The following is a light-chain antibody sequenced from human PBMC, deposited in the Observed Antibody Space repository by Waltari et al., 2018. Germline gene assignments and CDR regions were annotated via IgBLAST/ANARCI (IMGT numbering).Light chain of an antibody. CDR3: SSYASSSTPYV. V-gene: IGLV2-14*01. Sequence: QSALTQPASVSGSPGQSITISCTGASSAVAGYNYVSLYQQHPAKAPKLMIYEVSNRHSGVSNRFSGSKSGNTASLTISGLQAEDEADYYCSSYASSSTPYVFGTGTKVTVL. CDR1: SSAVAGYNY. CDR2: EVS. J-gene: IGLJ1*01.